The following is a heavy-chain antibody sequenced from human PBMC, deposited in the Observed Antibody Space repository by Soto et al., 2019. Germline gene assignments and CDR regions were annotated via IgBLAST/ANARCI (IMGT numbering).Heavy chain of an antibody. CDR3: AKDGGKDGYFGNWFDP. J-gene: IGHJ5*02. V-gene: IGHV1-69*04. CDR1: GGTFSSYT. D-gene: IGHD5-18*01. Sequence: SVKVSCKASGGTFSSYTISWVRQAPGQGLEWMGRIIPILGIANYAQKFQGRVTITADKSTSTAYMELSSLRSDDTAVYYCAKDGGKDGYFGNWFDPWGKGTLVPVAS. CDR2: IIPILGIA.